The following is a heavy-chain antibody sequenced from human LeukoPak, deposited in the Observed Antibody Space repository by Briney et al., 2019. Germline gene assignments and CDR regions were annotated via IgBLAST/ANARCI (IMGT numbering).Heavy chain of an antibody. CDR3: VKDFRGYYYYASGTYSYNYYGMDV. D-gene: IGHD3-10*01. CDR1: GFIFSNYA. V-gene: IGHV3-64D*06. J-gene: IGHJ6*04. CDR2: ISSNGGST. Sequence: PGGSLRLSCSASGFIFSNYAMYWVRQPPGKGLEYVSAISSNGGSTYYADSVKGRFTISRDNSKNTLYLEMSSLRPEDTAVYYCVKDFRGYYYYASGTYSYNYYGMDVWGKGTTVTVSS.